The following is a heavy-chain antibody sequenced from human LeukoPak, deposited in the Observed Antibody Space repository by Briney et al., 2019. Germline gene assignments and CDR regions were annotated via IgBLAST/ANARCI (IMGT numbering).Heavy chain of an antibody. CDR2: INPNSGVT. J-gene: IGHJ4*02. CDR3: VRGGTTWGSSSWPLDY. CDR1: GYTFSDYY. V-gene: IGHV1-2*02. D-gene: IGHD6-13*01. Sequence: ASVKVSCKDSGYTFSDYYLQWVRQAPGQGLEWMGWINPNSGVTKYAQNFQGRVTMTRDTSISTAYMELTRLSSDDTAVYYCVRGGTTWGSSSWPLDYWGQGTLVTVSS.